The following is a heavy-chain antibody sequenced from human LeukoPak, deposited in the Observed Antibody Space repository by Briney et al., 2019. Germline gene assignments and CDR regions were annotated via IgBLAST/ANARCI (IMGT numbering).Heavy chain of an antibody. D-gene: IGHD3-10*01. CDR2: IYYSGST. Sequence: SETLSLTCTVSGGSISSGGYYWSWIRQHPGKGLEWIGYIYYSGSTYYNPSLKSRVTISVDTSKNQFSLKLSSVTAADTAVYYCARESGATHYYYGMDVWGKGTTVTVSS. V-gene: IGHV4-31*03. CDR1: GGSISSGGYY. J-gene: IGHJ6*04. CDR3: ARESGATHYYYGMDV.